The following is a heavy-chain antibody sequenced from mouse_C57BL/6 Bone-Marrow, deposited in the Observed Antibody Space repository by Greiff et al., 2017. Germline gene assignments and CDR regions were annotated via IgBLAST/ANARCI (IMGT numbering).Heavy chain of an antibody. Sequence: VHVKQPGAELVKPGASVKLSCTASGFNIKDYYMHWVKQRTEQGLEWIGRIDPEDGETKYAPKFQGKATITADTSSNTAYLQLSSLTSEDTAVYYCAGGFYYGSNYYAMDYWGQGTSVTVSS. D-gene: IGHD1-1*01. V-gene: IGHV14-2*01. CDR1: GFNIKDYY. CDR2: IDPEDGET. J-gene: IGHJ4*01. CDR3: AGGFYYGSNYYAMDY.